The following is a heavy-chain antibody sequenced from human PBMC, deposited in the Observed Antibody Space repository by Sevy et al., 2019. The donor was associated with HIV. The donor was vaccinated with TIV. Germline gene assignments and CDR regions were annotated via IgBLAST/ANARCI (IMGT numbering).Heavy chain of an antibody. J-gene: IGHJ6*02. V-gene: IGHV3-23*01. Sequence: GGSLRLSCAASGFTFSSYAMSWVRQAPGKGLEWVSAISGSGGSTYDADSVKGRFTISRDNSKNTLYLQMNSLRAEDTAVYYCTCRNIVVVPAASREKRDDYYGMDVWGQGTTVTVSS. CDR2: ISGSGGST. CDR1: GFTFSSYA. D-gene: IGHD2-2*01. CDR3: TCRNIVVVPAASREKRDDYYGMDV.